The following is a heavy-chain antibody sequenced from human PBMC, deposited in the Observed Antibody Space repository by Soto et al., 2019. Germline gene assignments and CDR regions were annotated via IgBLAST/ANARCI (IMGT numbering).Heavy chain of an antibody. Sequence: SETLSLTCTVSGGSISSYYWSWIRQPPGKGLEWIGYIYYSGSTNYNPSLKSRVTISVDTSKNQFSLKLSSVTAADTAVYYCARAEVYNWNDLFWFDPWGQGTLVTVSS. CDR1: GGSISSYY. J-gene: IGHJ5*02. V-gene: IGHV4-59*01. CDR2: IYYSGST. D-gene: IGHD1-1*01. CDR3: ARAEVYNWNDLFWFDP.